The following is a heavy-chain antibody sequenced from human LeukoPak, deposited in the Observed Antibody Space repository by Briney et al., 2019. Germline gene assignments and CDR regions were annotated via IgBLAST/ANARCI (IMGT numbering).Heavy chain of an antibody. CDR1: GGSISSYY. V-gene: IGHV4-59*01. D-gene: IGHD6-19*01. CDR3: ARVAPYSSGRYRLEARFDP. J-gene: IGHJ5*02. CDR2: IYYSGST. Sequence: SETLSLTCTVSGGSISSYYWSWIRQPPGKGLEWIGYIYYSGSTNYNPSLKSRVTISVDTSKNQFSLRLSSVTAADTAVYYCARVAPYSSGRYRLEARFDPWGQGTLVTVSS.